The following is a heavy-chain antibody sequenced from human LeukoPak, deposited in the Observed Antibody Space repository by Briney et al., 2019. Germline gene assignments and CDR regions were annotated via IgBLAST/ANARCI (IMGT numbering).Heavy chain of an antibody. V-gene: IGHV3-30*04. D-gene: IGHD6-19*01. J-gene: IGHJ4*02. CDR3: ARGAAVAISL. CDR1: GFTFSSYA. CDR2: VSFDGSDK. Sequence: GGSLRLSCAASGFTFSSYAMHWVRQAPGKGLEWVAFVSFDGSDKYYADSVKGRFTISRDISKNTLYLQMNSLRVEDTALYYCARGAAVAISLWGQGTLVTVSS.